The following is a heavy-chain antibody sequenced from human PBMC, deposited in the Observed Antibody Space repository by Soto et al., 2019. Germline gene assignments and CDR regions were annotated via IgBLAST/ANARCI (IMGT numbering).Heavy chain of an antibody. D-gene: IGHD3-22*01. V-gene: IGHV1-18*04. CDR3: ARVLTMIVVVGTAPRYFAY. CDR1: GYTFTSYG. Sequence: ASVKVSCKASGYTFTSYGISWVRQAPGQGLEWMGWISAYNGNTNYAQKLQGRVTMTTDTSTSTAYMELRSLRSDDTAVYYCARVLTMIVVVGTAPRYFAYWGQGTLVTVSS. CDR2: ISAYNGNT. J-gene: IGHJ4*02.